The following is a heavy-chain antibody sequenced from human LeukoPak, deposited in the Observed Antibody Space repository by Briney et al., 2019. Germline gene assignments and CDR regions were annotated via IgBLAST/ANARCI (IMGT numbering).Heavy chain of an antibody. Sequence: GGSLRLSCAASGFTFSSYEMNWVRQAPGKGLGWVSYISSSGSTIYYADSVKGRFTISRDNAKNTLYLQMNSLRAEDTAVYYCARGLLGKYNWFDPWGQGTLVTVSS. CDR1: GFTFSSYE. CDR3: ARGLLGKYNWFDP. V-gene: IGHV3-48*03. J-gene: IGHJ5*02. CDR2: ISSSGSTI. D-gene: IGHD2-15*01.